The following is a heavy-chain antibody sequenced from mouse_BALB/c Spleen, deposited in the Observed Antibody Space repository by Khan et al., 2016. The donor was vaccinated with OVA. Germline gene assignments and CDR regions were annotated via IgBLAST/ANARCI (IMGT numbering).Heavy chain of an antibody. CDR3: ARLAYYYDSEGFTY. V-gene: IGHV5-6*01. CDR2: ISSGGSYT. D-gene: IGHD1-1*01. CDR1: GFTFSTYG. Sequence: EVALVESGGDLVKPEGSLKLSCAASGFTFSTYGMSWVRQSPDKRLAWVATISSGGSYTYYPDSVQGRFTISRDNAKKTLYLQMSSLKSEDTAMFYCARLAYYYDSEGFTYWGQGTLVTVSA. J-gene: IGHJ3*01.